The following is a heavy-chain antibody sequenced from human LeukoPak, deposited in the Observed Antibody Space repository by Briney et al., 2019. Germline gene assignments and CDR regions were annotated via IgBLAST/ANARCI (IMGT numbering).Heavy chain of an antibody. D-gene: IGHD3-10*01. CDR2: IYSGGST. CDR3: ARDSAYGSGSFDY. V-gene: IGHV3-53*01. CDR1: GFTVSSNY. J-gene: IGHJ4*02. Sequence: GGSLRLSCAASGFTVSSNYMNWVRQAPGEGLELVSVIYSGGSTYYADSVKGRFTISRDNSKNTLYLQMNSLRAEDTAVYYCARDSAYGSGSFDYWGQGTLVTVSS.